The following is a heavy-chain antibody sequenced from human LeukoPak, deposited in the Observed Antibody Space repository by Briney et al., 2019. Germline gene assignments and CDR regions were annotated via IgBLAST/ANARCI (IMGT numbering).Heavy chain of an antibody. J-gene: IGHJ1*01. V-gene: IGHV3-7*01. D-gene: IGHD2-21*02. CDR3: AIPFCGGDCYSSAEYFQH. Sequence: GGSLRLSCAASGFTFSSYWMSWVRQAPGKGLEWVANIKQDGSEKYYVDSVKGRFTISRDNAKNSLYLQMNSLRAEDTAVYYCAIPFCGGDCYSSAEYFQHWGQGTLVTVSS. CDR2: IKQDGSEK. CDR1: GFTFSSYW.